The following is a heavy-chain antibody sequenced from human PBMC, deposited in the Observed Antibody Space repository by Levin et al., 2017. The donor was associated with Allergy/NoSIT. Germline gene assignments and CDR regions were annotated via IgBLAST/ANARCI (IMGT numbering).Heavy chain of an antibody. J-gene: IGHJ3*02. Sequence: SETLSLTCTVSGGSISSYYWSWIRQPPGKGLEWIGYIYYSGSTNYNPSLKSRVTISVDTSKNQFSLKLSSVTAADTAVYYCARDTLFRDILTGPQDAFDIWGQGTMVTVSS. CDR3: ARDTLFRDILTGPQDAFDI. V-gene: IGHV4-59*01. CDR2: IYYSGST. D-gene: IGHD3-9*01. CDR1: GGSISSYY.